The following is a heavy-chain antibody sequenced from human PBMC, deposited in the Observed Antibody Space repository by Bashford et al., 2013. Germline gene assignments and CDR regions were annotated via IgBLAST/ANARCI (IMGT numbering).Heavy chain of an antibody. J-gene: IGHJ5*01. CDR1: GDAISASFSH. Sequence: SETLSLTCAVSGDAISASFSHWAWIRQPPGKGLEWIGSVSSSGSTSLSPSLKGRVTISVDTSKNQFSLKMTSVTVADTALYSCARHRRVPCNSENCPNWFDSWGQGTRSPSPQ. V-gene: IGHV4-39*01. CDR3: ARHRRVPCNSENCPNWFDS. D-gene: IGHD2/OR15-2a*01. CDR2: VSSSGST.